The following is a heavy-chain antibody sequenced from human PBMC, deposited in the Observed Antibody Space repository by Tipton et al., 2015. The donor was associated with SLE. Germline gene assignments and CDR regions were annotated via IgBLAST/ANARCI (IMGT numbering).Heavy chain of an antibody. V-gene: IGHV4-39*07. Sequence: TLSLTCTVSGGCISSSSYYWGWIRQPPGKGLEWIGSNYYSGSTYYNPSLKSRVIISVDTSKNQFSLKLSSVTAADTAVYYCARSSSYYDFWSGSAVDNYYYMDVWGKGTTVTVSS. CDR3: ARSSSYYDFWSGSAVDNYYYMDV. CDR1: GGCISSSSYY. D-gene: IGHD3-3*01. CDR2: NYYSGST. J-gene: IGHJ6*03.